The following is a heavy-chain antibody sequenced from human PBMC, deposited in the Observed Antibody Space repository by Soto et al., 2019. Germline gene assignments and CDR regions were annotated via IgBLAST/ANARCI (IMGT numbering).Heavy chain of an antibody. D-gene: IGHD3-10*01. Sequence: QVQLQESGPGLVKPSQTLSLTCNVSGGSISSGGYYWSWIRQHPGKGLEWIGNIYYSGSTYGNPSLKSRVTISLDTSKNQVSLELRSGTAADTAVYFCAGDSVTMVRGVIKGGRFGPWGQGTLVTVSS. CDR2: IYYSGST. V-gene: IGHV4-31*03. CDR3: AGDSVTMVRGVIKGGRFGP. J-gene: IGHJ5*02. CDR1: GGSISSGGYY.